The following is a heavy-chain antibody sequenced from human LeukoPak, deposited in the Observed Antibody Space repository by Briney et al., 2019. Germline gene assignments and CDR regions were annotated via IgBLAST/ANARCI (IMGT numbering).Heavy chain of an antibody. V-gene: IGHV1-18*04. D-gene: IGHD4-11*01. J-gene: IGHJ4*02. CDR1: GYTFTGYY. CDR2: ISTYNGNT. CDR3: ARDPTTQTFDY. Sequence: ASVKVSCKASGYTFTGYYMHWVRQAPGQGLEWMGWISTYNGNTNYAQKLQGRVTMTTDTSTTTAYMELRSLTSDDTAVYYCARDPTTQTFDYWGQGTLVTVSS.